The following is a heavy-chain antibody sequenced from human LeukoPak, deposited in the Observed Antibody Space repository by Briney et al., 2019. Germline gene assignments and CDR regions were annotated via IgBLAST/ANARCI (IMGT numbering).Heavy chain of an antibody. CDR1: GGSISGGSYY. Sequence: PSQTLSLTCSVSGGSISGGSYYWSWIRQPAGTGLEWIGRIYTSGTTYYNPSLKSRVSISVDTSKNQFSLRLNSVTAADTAVYYCTRESGNAFVRGARYYSFYMDVWGTGTTVTVSS. D-gene: IGHD3-10*01. J-gene: IGHJ6*03. CDR2: IYTSGTT. V-gene: IGHV4-61*02. CDR3: TRESGNAFVRGARYYSFYMDV.